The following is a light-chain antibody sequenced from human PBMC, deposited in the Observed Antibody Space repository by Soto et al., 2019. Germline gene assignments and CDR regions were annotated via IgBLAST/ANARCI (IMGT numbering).Light chain of an antibody. CDR2: GAS. CDR1: QSVSSNY. Sequence: EIVLTQSPCTLSLSPGERATLSCRASQSVSSNYLAWYQQKPGQAPRLLIYGASSRATGIPDRFSGSGSGTDFTLTISRLEPEDFAVYYCHQYGSAPYTFGQGTKLEIK. CDR3: HQYGSAPYT. J-gene: IGKJ2*01. V-gene: IGKV3-20*01.